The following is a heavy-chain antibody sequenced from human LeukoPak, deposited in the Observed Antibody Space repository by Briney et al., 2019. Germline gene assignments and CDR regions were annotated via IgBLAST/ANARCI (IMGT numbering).Heavy chain of an antibody. J-gene: IGHJ6*02. Sequence: GGSLRLSCAASGFTFSSYWMNWARQAPGKGLEWVASINHNGNVNYYVDSVKGRLTISRDNAKNSLYLQMSNLRAEDTAVYFCARGGGLDVWGQGATVTVS. CDR3: ARGGGLDV. V-gene: IGHV3-7*03. D-gene: IGHD3-16*01. CDR2: INHNGNVN. CDR1: GFTFSSYW.